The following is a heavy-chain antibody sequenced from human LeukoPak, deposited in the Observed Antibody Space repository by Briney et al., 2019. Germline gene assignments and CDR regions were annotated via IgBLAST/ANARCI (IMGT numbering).Heavy chain of an antibody. V-gene: IGHV3-23*01. Sequence: INGSGNSTYYADSVQGRFTISRDNSKNTLYLQMNSLRAEDTAVYYCCDGMDVWGQGTTVAVS. CDR2: INGSGNST. J-gene: IGHJ6*02. CDR3: CDGMDV.